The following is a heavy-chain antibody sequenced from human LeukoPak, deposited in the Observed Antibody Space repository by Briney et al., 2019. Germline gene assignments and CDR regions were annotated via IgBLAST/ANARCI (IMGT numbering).Heavy chain of an antibody. CDR1: GGSISSSSYS. J-gene: IGHJ4*02. V-gene: IGHV4-39*01. D-gene: IGHD6-13*01. CDR3: ARLRYSRTFDY. CDR2: IYYSGNT. Sequence: SETLSLTCTVSGGSISSSSYSWGWIRQPPGKGLEWIGSIYYSGNTYYNPSLKSRVTISVDTSKNQFSLRLSSVTAADTAVCYCARLRYSRTFDYWGQGTLVTVSS.